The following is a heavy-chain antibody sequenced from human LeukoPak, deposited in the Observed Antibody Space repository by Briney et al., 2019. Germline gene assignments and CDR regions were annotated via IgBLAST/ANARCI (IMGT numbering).Heavy chain of an antibody. D-gene: IGHD6-19*01. CDR1: GFTFSSYA. CDR2: IRSKAYGGTT. Sequence: GGSLRLSCAASGFTFSSYAMSWVRQAPGKGLEWVGFIRSKAYGGTTEYAASVKGRFTISRDDSKSIAYLQMNSLKTEDTAVYYCTRDSSGWYDGYYYYYMDVWGKGTTVTISS. V-gene: IGHV3-49*04. CDR3: TRDSSGWYDGYYYYYMDV. J-gene: IGHJ6*03.